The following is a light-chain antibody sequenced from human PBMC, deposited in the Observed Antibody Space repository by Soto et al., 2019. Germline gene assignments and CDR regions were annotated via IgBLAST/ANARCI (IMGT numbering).Light chain of an antibody. V-gene: IGKV1-8*01. CDR3: QQYYSYPRT. J-gene: IGKJ1*01. CDR1: RGIENF. CDR2: AAS. Sequence: IQMTQSPSSLSASVGDRVTITCRASRGIENFLAWYQQKPGKAPKLLIYAASTLQSGVPSRFSGSGSGTDFTLTISCLQSEDFATYYCQQYYSYPRTFGQGTKVEIK.